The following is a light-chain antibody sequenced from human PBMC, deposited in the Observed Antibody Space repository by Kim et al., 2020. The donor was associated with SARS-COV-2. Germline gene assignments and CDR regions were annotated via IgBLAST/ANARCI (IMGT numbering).Light chain of an antibody. J-gene: IGKJ4*01. CDR2: MGS. CDR1: QSLLHSTGNNY. CDR3: MQGLQTPLT. Sequence: DIVMTQYPLSLSVTPGEPASMSCRSSQSLLHSTGNNYLDWYLLKPGQSPQVLIYMGSNRASGVPDRFSGSGSGTEFTLHISRVEAEDVGIYYCMQGLQTPLTSGGGTKVDIK. V-gene: IGKV2-28*01.